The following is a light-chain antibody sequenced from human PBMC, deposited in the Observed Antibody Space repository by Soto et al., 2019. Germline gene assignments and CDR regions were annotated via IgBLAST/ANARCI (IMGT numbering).Light chain of an antibody. CDR2: WAS. CDR3: QQNYDGLYT. J-gene: IGKJ2*01. V-gene: IGKV4-1*01. CDR1: QSLLHSSNNQHF. Sequence: DIVMTQSPESLAVSLGERATINCKSSQSLLHSSNNQHFLAWYQQKPGQPPMLLIYWASTRESGVPDRFSGSGSGTDFTLTISSLQAEDVAVYYCQQNYDGLYTFGQGTKLEIK.